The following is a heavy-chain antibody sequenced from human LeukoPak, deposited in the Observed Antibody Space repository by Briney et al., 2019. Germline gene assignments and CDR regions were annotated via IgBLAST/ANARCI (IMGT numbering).Heavy chain of an antibody. CDR3: ARERYYYDSSGYYSTYYFDY. J-gene: IGHJ4*02. Sequence: QPGRSLRLSCTASGFTFGDYAMNWVRQAPGKGLEWVSYISSSGSTIYYGDSVKGRFTISRDNAKNSLYLQMNSLRAEDTAVYYCARERYYYDSSGYYSTYYFDYWGQGTLVTVSS. CDR2: ISSSGSTI. V-gene: IGHV3-48*03. CDR1: GFTFGDYA. D-gene: IGHD3-22*01.